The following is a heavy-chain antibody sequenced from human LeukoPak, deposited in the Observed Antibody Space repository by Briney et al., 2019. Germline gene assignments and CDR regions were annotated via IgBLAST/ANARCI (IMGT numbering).Heavy chain of an antibody. D-gene: IGHD6-19*01. CDR1: GFTFSNYA. V-gene: IGHV3-9*01. CDR3: AKGKGRGWQVPGDY. J-gene: IGHJ4*02. Sequence: GGSLRLSCAASGFTFSNYAMHWVRQAPGKGLEWVSGISWNSGSIGYADSVKGRFTISRDNAKNSLYLQMNSLRAEDTALYYCAKGKGRGWQVPGDYWGEGSVV. CDR2: ISWNSGSI.